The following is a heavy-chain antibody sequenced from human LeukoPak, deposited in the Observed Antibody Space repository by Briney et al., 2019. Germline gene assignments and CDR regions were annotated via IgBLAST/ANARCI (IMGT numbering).Heavy chain of an antibody. J-gene: IGHJ4*02. D-gene: IGHD5-24*01. CDR3: AKEPLREGGTYFDY. Sequence: GGSPRLSCAASGFTFSSYAMSWVRQAPGKGLEWVSGINESGERTYYADSVKGRFTISRDNSKNTLYLQMNSLRGEDTALYYCAKEPLREGGTYFDYWGQGNLVTVSS. V-gene: IGHV3-23*01. CDR1: GFTFSSYA. CDR2: INESGERT.